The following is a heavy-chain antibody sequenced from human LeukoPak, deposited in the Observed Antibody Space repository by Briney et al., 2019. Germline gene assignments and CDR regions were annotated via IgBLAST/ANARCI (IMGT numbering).Heavy chain of an antibody. D-gene: IGHD3-22*01. CDR2: IIPIFGTA. V-gene: IGHV1-69*06. J-gene: IGHJ4*02. Sequence: SVKVSCKASGGTFSSYAISWVRQAPGQGLEWMGGIIPIFGTANYAQKFQGRVTITADKSTSTAYMELSSLRSEDTAVYYCARETYYHDSSGYRGSGFYWGQGTLVTVSS. CDR1: GGTFSSYA. CDR3: ARETYYHDSSGYRGSGFY.